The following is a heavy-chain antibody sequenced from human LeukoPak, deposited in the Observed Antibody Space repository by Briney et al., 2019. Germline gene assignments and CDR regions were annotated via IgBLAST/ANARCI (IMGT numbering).Heavy chain of an antibody. Sequence: PGGSLRLSCAASGFTFSSYAMHWVRQAPGKGLEWVAVISYDGSNKYYADSVKGRFTISRDNSKNTLYLQMNSLRAEDTAVYYCAREREYRYWGQGTLVTVSS. CDR1: GFTFSSYA. J-gene: IGHJ4*02. D-gene: IGHD2-2*01. CDR2: ISYDGSNK. CDR3: AREREYRY. V-gene: IGHV3-30*04.